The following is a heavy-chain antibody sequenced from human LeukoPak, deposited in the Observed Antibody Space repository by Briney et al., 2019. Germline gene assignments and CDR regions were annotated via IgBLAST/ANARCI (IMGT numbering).Heavy chain of an antibody. CDR1: GFTFSSYS. Sequence: PGGSLRLSCAASGFTFSSYSMNWVRQAPGKGLEWVSSISSSSSYIYYADSVKGRFTISRDNAKNSLYLQMNSLRAEDTAVYYCARDESAASGAAFDIWGQGTMATVSS. CDR3: ARDESAASGAAFDI. V-gene: IGHV3-21*01. D-gene: IGHD1-26*01. CDR2: ISSSSSYI. J-gene: IGHJ3*02.